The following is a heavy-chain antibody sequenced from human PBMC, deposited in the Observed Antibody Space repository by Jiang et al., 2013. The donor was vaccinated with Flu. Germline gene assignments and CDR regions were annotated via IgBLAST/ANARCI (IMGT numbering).Heavy chain of an antibody. CDR1: GGSVNSAGYY. CDR2: IYYGGST. J-gene: IGHJ4*02. Sequence: ETLSLTCTVSGGSVNSAGYYWSWIRQPPGKGLEWIGYIYYGGSTNYNPSLKSRLTISIDTSKNQFSLKLSSVTAADTAVYYCAREGSIKVGPTTWGQGTLVTVSS. CDR3: AREGSIKVGPTT. V-gene: IGHV4-61*08. D-gene: IGHD1-26*01.